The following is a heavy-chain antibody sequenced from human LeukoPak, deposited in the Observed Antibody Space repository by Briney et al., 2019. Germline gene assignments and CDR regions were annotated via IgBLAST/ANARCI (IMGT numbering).Heavy chain of an antibody. Sequence: GGSLRLSCAASGFTFSSYAMHWVRQAPGKGLKWVAVISYDGSNKYYADSVKGRFTISRDNSKNTLYLQMSSLRAEDTAVYYCARGVRYFDWLFSMSGDHWGQGTLVTVSS. V-gene: IGHV3-30-3*01. D-gene: IGHD3-9*01. CDR2: ISYDGSNK. CDR1: GFTFSSYA. CDR3: ARGVRYFDWLFSMSGDH. J-gene: IGHJ4*02.